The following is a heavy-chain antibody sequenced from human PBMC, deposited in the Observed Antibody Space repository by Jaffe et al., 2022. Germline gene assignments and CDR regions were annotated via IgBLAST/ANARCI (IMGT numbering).Heavy chain of an antibody. Sequence: QLQLQESGPGLVKPSETLSLTCTVSGGSISSSSYYWGWIRQPPGKGLEWIGSIYYSGSTYYNPSLKSRVTISVDTSKNQFSLKLSSVTAADTAVYYCARHSWGGDTYYDILTGRAKDYFDYWGQGTLVTVSS. J-gene: IGHJ4*02. V-gene: IGHV4-39*01. CDR1: GGSISSSSYY. CDR3: ARHSWGGDTYYDILTGRAKDYFDY. D-gene: IGHD3-9*01. CDR2: IYYSGST.